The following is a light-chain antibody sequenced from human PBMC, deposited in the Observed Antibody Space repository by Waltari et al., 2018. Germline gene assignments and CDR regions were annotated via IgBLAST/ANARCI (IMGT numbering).Light chain of an antibody. CDR1: SSNIGSNS. CDR2: GNY. CDR3: AAWDDSLNGVV. J-gene: IGLJ2*01. V-gene: IGLV1-44*01. Sequence: QSVLTQPPSASGTPGQRVTISCSGSSSNIGSNSVNWYQQLPGTAPKLLIYGNYQRPSGVPDRVSGSKSGTSASLAISGLQSEDEADYYCAAWDDSLNGVVFGGGTKLT.